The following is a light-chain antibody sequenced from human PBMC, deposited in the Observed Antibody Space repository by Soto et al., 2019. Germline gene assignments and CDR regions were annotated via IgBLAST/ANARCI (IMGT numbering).Light chain of an antibody. Sequence: QSALTQPASVSGSPGQSITISCTGTSSDVGGYNYVSWYQQHPGKAPKLMIYEVSNRPSGVSNRFSGSKSGNTASLTISGRQAEDEADYYCSSYTSSSTRVFGEGTQVTVI. V-gene: IGLV2-14*01. CDR1: SSDVGGYNY. J-gene: IGLJ3*02. CDR2: EVS. CDR3: SSYTSSSTRV.